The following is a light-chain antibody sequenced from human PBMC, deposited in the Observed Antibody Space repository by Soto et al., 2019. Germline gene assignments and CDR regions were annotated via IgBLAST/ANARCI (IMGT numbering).Light chain of an antibody. Sequence: EIVLAQSPGTLSLSPGESATLSCRASQSVSYNYLACYQQKPGQPPRLLIYGASSTAAGIPDRFSGGGSGTDFTLTISRLEPEDFAVYFCQHYGDSLVEFGQGTKVEIK. V-gene: IGKV3-20*01. CDR2: GAS. CDR1: QSVSYNY. CDR3: QHYGDSLVE. J-gene: IGKJ1*01.